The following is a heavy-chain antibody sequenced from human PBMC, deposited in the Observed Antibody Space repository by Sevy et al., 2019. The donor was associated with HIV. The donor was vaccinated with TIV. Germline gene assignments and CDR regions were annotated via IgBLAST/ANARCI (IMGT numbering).Heavy chain of an antibody. J-gene: IGHJ5*02. CDR2: ISYTGST. CDR1: GASMRSGTYY. V-gene: IGHV4-31*03. Sequence: SETLSLTCTVSGASMRSGTYYWSWIRQHPGKGLEWIGYISYTGSTYYNPSLKSRVIISLDASKNQFSLKLSSVTAADTAVYYCARGRLIVARERWFDPWGQGTLVTVSS. CDR3: ARGRLIVARERWFDP. D-gene: IGHD5-12*01.